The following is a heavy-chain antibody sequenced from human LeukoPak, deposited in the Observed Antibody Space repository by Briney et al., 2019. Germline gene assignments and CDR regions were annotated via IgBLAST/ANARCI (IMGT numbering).Heavy chain of an antibody. Sequence: SETLSLTCAVYGGTFSGYYWSWIRQPPGKRLEWVGESNDSGGTNYNPSLKSRVTISADKSKNQVSLKLTSVTAADTAVYYCARLFVILGTALEYYYYYMDVWGQGTTVTVSS. V-gene: IGHV4-34*01. J-gene: IGHJ6*03. D-gene: IGHD3-16*02. CDR2: SNDSGGT. CDR1: GGTFSGYY. CDR3: ARLFVILGTALEYYYYYMDV.